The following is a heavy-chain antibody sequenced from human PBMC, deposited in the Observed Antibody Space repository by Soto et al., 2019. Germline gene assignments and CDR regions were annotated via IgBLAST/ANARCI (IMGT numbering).Heavy chain of an antibody. D-gene: IGHD5-12*01. Sequence: PGGSLRLSCAASGFTFSSYGMHWVRQAPGKGLEWVAVISYDGSNKYYADSVKGRFTISRDNSKNTLYLQMNSLRAEDTAVYYCAKEGYSGYDRGDYYYYGMDVWGQGTTVTVSS. V-gene: IGHV3-30*18. CDR3: AKEGYSGYDRGDYYYYGMDV. J-gene: IGHJ6*02. CDR1: GFTFSSYG. CDR2: ISYDGSNK.